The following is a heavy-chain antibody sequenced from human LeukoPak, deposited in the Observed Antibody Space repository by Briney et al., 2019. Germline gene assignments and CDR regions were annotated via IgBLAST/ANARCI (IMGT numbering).Heavy chain of an antibody. CDR2: IYYSGST. J-gene: IGHJ5*02. V-gene: IGHV4-30-4*01. CDR1: GGSISSGDYY. D-gene: IGHD3-9*01. Sequence: SQTLSLTCTVSGGSISSGDYYWSWIRQPPGKGLEWIGYIYYSGSTYYNPSLKSRVTISVDTSKNQFSLKLSSVTAADTAVYYCARGLMYYDILTGYHSGYWFDPWGQGTLVTVSS. CDR3: ARGLMYYDILTGYHSGYWFDP.